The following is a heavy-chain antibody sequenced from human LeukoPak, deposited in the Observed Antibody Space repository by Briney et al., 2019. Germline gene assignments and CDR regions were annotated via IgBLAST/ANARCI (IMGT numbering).Heavy chain of an antibody. V-gene: IGHV3-30*02. Sequence: GGSLRLSCAASGFTFSSYGMHWVRQAPGKGLEWVAFIRHDGSNKYYADSVKGRFTISRDNSKNTLYLQMNSLRAEDTAVYYCAKDLYVVVPAAMTIPADWGQGTLVTVSS. J-gene: IGHJ4*02. CDR1: GFTFSSYG. CDR2: IRHDGSNK. D-gene: IGHD2-2*01. CDR3: AKDLYVVVPAAMTIPAD.